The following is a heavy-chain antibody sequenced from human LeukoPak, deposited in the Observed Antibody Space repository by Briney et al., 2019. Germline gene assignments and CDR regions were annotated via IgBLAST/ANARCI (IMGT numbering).Heavy chain of an antibody. Sequence: PSETLSLTCTVSGYSISSGYYWGWIRQPPGKGLEWIGSIYHSGSTYYNPSLKSRVTISVDTSKNQFSLKLSSVTAADTAVYYCARVEDYYYYYMDVWGKGTTVTVSS. J-gene: IGHJ6*03. V-gene: IGHV4-38-2*02. CDR3: ARVEDYYYYYMDV. CDR1: GYSISSGYY. CDR2: IYHSGST.